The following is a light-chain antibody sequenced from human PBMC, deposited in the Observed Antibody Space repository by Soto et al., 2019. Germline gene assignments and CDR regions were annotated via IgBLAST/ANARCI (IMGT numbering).Light chain of an antibody. V-gene: IGLV2-8*01. Sequence: QSALTQPPSASGSPGQSVTISCTGNSSDVGAYNYVSWYQQHPGEAPKLMIYEVTKRPSGVPDRFSGSKSGNTASLTVSGLQAEDEADYYCASYTGSNNFVLGTGTKLTVL. CDR2: EVT. CDR1: SSDVGAYNY. CDR3: ASYTGSNNFV. J-gene: IGLJ1*01.